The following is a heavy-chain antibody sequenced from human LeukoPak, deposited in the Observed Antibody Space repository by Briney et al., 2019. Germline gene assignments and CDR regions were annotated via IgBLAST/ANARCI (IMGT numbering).Heavy chain of an antibody. Sequence: GGSLRLSCTASGFTFSNFWMGWVRQAPGKGLEWVANIKQDETEKFYLGSVKGRFTISRDNAKNSLYLQMNGLRAEDTAMYYCAKDSGWFHFDSWGQGTLVTVSS. CDR2: IKQDETEK. D-gene: IGHD6-19*01. CDR1: GFTFSNFW. CDR3: AKDSGWFHFDS. V-gene: IGHV3-7*03. J-gene: IGHJ4*02.